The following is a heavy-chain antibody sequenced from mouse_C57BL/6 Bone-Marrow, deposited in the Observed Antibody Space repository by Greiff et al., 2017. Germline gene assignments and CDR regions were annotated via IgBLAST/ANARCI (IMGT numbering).Heavy chain of an antibody. V-gene: IGHV1-15*01. D-gene: IGHD1-1*01. CDR2: IDPETGGT. J-gene: IGHJ3*01. Sequence: QVQLQQSGAELVRPGASVTLSCKASGYTFTDYEMHWVKQTPVHGLEWIGAIDPETGGTAYNQKFKGKAILTADKSSSTAYMELRSLTSEDSAVYYCTRWDYGSSLAYWGQGTLVTVSA. CDR3: TRWDYGSSLAY. CDR1: GYTFTDYE.